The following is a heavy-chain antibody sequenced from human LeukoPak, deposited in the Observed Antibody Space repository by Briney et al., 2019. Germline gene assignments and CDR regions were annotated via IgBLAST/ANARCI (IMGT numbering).Heavy chain of an antibody. CDR3: ARDLAWGAY. Sequence: GGSLRLSCVVSGVTLSIYTMSWVRQAPGKGLECDSSISSSSSSVYSADSVKGRLTISRDNAKNSLYLEMNSLRDEDTAVYYCARDLAWGAYWGQGTLVTVSS. CDR2: ISSSSSSV. D-gene: IGHD4/OR15-4a*01. CDR1: GVTLSIYT. J-gene: IGHJ4*02. V-gene: IGHV3-21*01.